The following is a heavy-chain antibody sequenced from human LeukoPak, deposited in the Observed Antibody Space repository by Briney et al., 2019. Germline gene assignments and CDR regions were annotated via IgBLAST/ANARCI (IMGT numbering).Heavy chain of an antibody. CDR3: AKDARYYYDSSGYLDY. CDR1: GFTFSSYS. D-gene: IGHD3-22*01. V-gene: IGHV3-66*01. J-gene: IGHJ4*02. CDR2: IYSGGST. Sequence: PGGSLRLSCAASGFTFSSYSMSWVRQAPGKGLEWVSVIYSGGSTYYADSVKGRFTISRDNSKNTLYLQMNSLRAEDTAVYYCAKDARYYYDSSGYLDYWGQGTLVTVSS.